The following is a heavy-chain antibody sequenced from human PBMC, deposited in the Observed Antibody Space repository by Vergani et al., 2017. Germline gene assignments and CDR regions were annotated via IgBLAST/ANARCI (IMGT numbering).Heavy chain of an antibody. CDR3: ATTRDCSGGSCYSYYYMDV. CDR1: GFTFSSYA. CDR2: ISYDGSNK. Sequence: QVQLVESGGGVVQPGRSLRLSCAASGFTFSSYAMHWVRQAPGTGLEWVAVISYDGSNKYYADSVKGRFTISRDNSKNTLYLQMNSLRAEDTAVYYCATTRDCSGGSCYSYYYMDVWGKGTTVTVSS. J-gene: IGHJ6*03. V-gene: IGHV3-30-3*01. D-gene: IGHD2-15*01.